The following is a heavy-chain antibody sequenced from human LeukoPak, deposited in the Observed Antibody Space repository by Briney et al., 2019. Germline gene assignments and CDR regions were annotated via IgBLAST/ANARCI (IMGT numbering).Heavy chain of an antibody. J-gene: IGHJ4*02. D-gene: IGHD3-22*01. CDR1: GYTFTSYA. CDR3: ARAYNYYDSSGYYLGYYFDY. V-gene: IGHV1-3*02. CDR2: SNAGNGNT. Sequence: ASVKVSCKASGYTFTSYAMHWGRQAPGQRLEWMGWSNAGNGNTKYSQEFQGRVTITRDTSASTAYMELSSLRSEDMAVYYCARAYNYYDSSGYYLGYYFDYWGQGTLVTVSS.